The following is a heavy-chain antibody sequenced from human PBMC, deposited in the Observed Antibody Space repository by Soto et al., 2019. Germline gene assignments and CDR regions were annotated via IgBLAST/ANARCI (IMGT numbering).Heavy chain of an antibody. CDR1: GTSISSYY. CDR3: ARYNSYAIDY. Sequence: VQLQESGPGLVKPSETLSLTCTVSGTSISSYYWCWIRQPPGKGLEWIANIHYSGTTNYNPSLASRVTLSVDTSKNQFSLKMTSVTAADRAMYFCARYNSYAIDYWGRGTLGHRLL. CDR2: IHYSGTT. D-gene: IGHD2-8*01. J-gene: IGHJ4*02. V-gene: IGHV4-59*01.